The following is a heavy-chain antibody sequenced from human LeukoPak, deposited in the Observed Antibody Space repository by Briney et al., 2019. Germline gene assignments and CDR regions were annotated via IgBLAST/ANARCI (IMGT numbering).Heavy chain of an antibody. CDR1: GGSISSGGYY. CDR2: IYYSGST. D-gene: IGHD2-21*02. V-gene: IGHV4-31*03. Sequence: SETLSLTCTVSGGSISSGGYYWSRIRQHPGKGLEWIGYIYYSGSTYYNPSLKSRVTISVDTSKDQFSLKLSSVTAADTAVYYCARGLEVVTATLDYWGQGTLVTVSS. J-gene: IGHJ4*02. CDR3: ARGLEVVTATLDY.